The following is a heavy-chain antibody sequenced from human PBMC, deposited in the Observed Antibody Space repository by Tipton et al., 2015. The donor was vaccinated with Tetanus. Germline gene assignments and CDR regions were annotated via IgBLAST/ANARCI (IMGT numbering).Heavy chain of an antibody. CDR1: GFSFSSYV. Sequence: SLRLSCAVSGFSFSSYVFHWVRQAPGKGLEWVAVITFDGSTIYYADSVKGRFTLSRDNSQNTLFLQMNSLKVEDTAVYYCAREDGGPTLDYFDSWGQGALVIVSS. V-gene: IGHV3-30-3*01. CDR2: ITFDGSTI. J-gene: IGHJ4*02. CDR3: AREDGGPTLDYFDS. D-gene: IGHD3-16*01.